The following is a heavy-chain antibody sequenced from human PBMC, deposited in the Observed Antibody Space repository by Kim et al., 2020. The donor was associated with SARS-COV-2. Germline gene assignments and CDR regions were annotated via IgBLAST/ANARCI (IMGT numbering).Heavy chain of an antibody. D-gene: IGHD5-18*01. CDR3: ASANSYRGGEYGMDV. Sequence: PSPKSRVTISVDTSKNQFSLKLSSVTAADTAVYYCASANSYRGGEYGMDVWGQGTTVTVSS. V-gene: IGHV4-31*02. J-gene: IGHJ6*02.